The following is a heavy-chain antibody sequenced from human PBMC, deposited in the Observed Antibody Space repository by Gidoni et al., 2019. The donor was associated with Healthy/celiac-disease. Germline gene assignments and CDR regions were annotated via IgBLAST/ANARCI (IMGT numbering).Heavy chain of an antibody. CDR2: ISYDGSNK. Sequence: QVQLVESGGGVVKPGRSLRLSCAASRFTFSSYGMHWVRQAPGKGLEWVAVISYDGSNKYYADSVKGRFTISRDNSKNTLYLQMNSLRAEDTAVYYCAKDRKAVAANYFDYWGQGTLVTVSS. J-gene: IGHJ4*02. D-gene: IGHD6-19*01. V-gene: IGHV3-30*18. CDR3: AKDRKAVAANYFDY. CDR1: RFTFSSYG.